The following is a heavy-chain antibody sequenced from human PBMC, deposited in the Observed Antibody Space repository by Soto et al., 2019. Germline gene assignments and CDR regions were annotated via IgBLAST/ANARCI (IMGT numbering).Heavy chain of an antibody. CDR2: ISSSGSTI. D-gene: IGHD5-12*01. CDR1: GFTFSDYY. J-gene: IGHJ3*02. CDR3: ARDIGGGYDLLDAFDI. V-gene: IGHV3-11*01. Sequence: GGSLRLSCAASGFTFSDYYMSWIRQAPGKGLEWVSYISSSGSTIYYADSVKGRFTISRDNAKNSLYLQMNSLRAEDTAVYYCARDIGGGYDLLDAFDIWGQGTMFTVSS.